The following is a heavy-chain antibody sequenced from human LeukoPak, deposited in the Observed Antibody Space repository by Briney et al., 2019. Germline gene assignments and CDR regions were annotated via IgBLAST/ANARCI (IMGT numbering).Heavy chain of an antibody. CDR3: ARVGSGSYSFDY. CDR1: GFTFSSYS. J-gene: IGHJ4*02. Sequence: GSLTLSSAASGFTFSSYSMNRVRQAPGKGLKWVSSISSSSSYIYYADSVKGRFTISRDNAKNSLYLQMNSLRAEDTAVYYCARVGSGSYSFDYWGQGTLVTVSS. CDR2: ISSSSSYI. V-gene: IGHV3-21*01. D-gene: IGHD1-26*01.